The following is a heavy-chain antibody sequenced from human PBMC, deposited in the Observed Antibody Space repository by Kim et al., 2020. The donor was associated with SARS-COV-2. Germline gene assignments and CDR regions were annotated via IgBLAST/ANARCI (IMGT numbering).Heavy chain of an antibody. CDR3: ARARRGSSFDH. CDR2: IYYSGNT. CDR1: GGSISSGDYY. V-gene: IGHV4-30-4*01. Sequence: SETLSLTCTVSGGSISSGDYYWSWIRQPPGKGLEWIGYIYYSGNTYYNPSLKSRVIISVDTSKNQFSLKVSSVTAADTAVYYCARARRGSSFDHWGQGTLVTVSS. J-gene: IGHJ4*02. D-gene: IGHD3-16*01.